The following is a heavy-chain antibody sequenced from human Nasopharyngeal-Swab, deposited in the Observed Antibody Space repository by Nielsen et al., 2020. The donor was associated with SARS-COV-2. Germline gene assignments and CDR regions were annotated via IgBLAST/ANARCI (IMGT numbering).Heavy chain of an antibody. J-gene: IGHJ6*02. D-gene: IGHD6-6*01. V-gene: IGHV3-30*18. CDR2: ISYDGSNK. Sequence: WIRPRPGPGLEWVAVISYDGSNKYYADSVKGRFTISRDNSKNTLYLQMNSLRAEDTAVYYCAKGEYSLRFFYYGMDVWGQGTTVTVSS. CDR3: AKGEYSLRFFYYGMDV.